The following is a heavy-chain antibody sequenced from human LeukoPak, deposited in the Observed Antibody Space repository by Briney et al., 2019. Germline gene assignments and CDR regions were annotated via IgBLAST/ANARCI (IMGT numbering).Heavy chain of an antibody. CDR2: MNPNSGHT. CDR1: GYTFSSYD. CDR3: ARSIVGVRKRNDY. D-gene: IGHD1-26*01. J-gene: IGHJ4*02. Sequence: ASVKVSCKASGYTFSSYDIIWVRQAPGQGLEWMGWMNPNSGHTGYAQKFQGRVTMTRSTSISTAYMELTSLTSEDSAVYYCARSIVGVRKRNDYWGQRTLVTVSS. V-gene: IGHV1-8*01.